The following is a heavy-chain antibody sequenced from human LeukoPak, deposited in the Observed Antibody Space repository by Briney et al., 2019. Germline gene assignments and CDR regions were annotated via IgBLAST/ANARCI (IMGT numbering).Heavy chain of an antibody. CDR2: INHGGST. CDR1: GGSISYFY. CDR3: ARGGIQLWRSYYYYMDV. V-gene: IGHV4-34*01. D-gene: IGHD5-18*01. Sequence: SETLSLTCTVSGGSISYFYWSWIRQPAGKGLEWIGEINHGGSTNYNPSLKSRVTISVDTSKNQFSLKLSSVTAADTAVYYCARGGIQLWRSYYYYMDVWGKGTTVTVSS. J-gene: IGHJ6*03.